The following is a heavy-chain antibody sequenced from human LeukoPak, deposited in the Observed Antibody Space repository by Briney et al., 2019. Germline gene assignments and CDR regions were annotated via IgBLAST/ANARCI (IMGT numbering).Heavy chain of an antibody. CDR1: GFTFGSCW. D-gene: IGHD2-15*01. V-gene: IGHV3-23*01. CDR2: ICSNDNNT. Sequence: GGSLRLSCAASGFTFGSCWMNWVRQAPGKGLEWVSAICSNDNNTYYANSVKGRFTISRDNSKNTLSLQLNSLRAEDTAVYYCAKGTSSSCYSAPNYWGQGTLVTVSS. CDR3: AKGTSSSCYSAPNY. J-gene: IGHJ4*02.